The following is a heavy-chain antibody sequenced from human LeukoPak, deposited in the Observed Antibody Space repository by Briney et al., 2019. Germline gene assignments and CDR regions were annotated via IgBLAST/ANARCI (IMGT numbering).Heavy chain of an antibody. Sequence: GESLKISCKGSGYSFTNYWIGWVRQMPGKGLEWMGIIYPGDSDTRYSPSFQGQVTISADKSISTAYLQWSSLKASDTAMYYCARQNYDILTGCYPNWFDPWGQGTLVTVSS. J-gene: IGHJ5*02. CDR2: IYPGDSDT. V-gene: IGHV5-51*01. D-gene: IGHD3-9*01. CDR3: ARQNYDILTGCYPNWFDP. CDR1: GYSFTNYW.